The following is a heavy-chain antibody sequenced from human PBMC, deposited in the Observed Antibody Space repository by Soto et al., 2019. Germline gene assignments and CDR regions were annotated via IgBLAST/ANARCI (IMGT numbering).Heavy chain of an antibody. CDR1: GGSISSYY. CDR3: ARGMYSSSPWTFDY. D-gene: IGHD6-6*01. Sequence: SSETLSLTCTVSGGSISSYYWSWIRQPPGKGLEWIGYIYYSGSTNYNPSLKSRVTISVDTSKNQFSLKLSSVTAADTAVYYCARGMYSSSPWTFDYWGQGTLVTVSS. CDR2: IYYSGST. J-gene: IGHJ4*02. V-gene: IGHV4-59*01.